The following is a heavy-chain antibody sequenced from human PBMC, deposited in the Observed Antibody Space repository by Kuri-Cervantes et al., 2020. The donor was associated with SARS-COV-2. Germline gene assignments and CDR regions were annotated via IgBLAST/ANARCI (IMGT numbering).Heavy chain of an antibody. V-gene: IGHV4-39*01. D-gene: IGHD3-3*01. CDR1: SSSISSSSYY. CDR3: ARQMMSSITIFGVVITRNWFDP. J-gene: IGHJ5*02. CDR2: IYYSGST. Sequence: SETLSLTCTVSSSSISSSSYYWGWIRQPPGKGLEWIGSIYYSGSTYYNPSLKSRVTISVDTSKNQFSLKLSSVTAADTAVYYCARQMMSSITIFGVVITRNWFDPWGQGTLVTVSS.